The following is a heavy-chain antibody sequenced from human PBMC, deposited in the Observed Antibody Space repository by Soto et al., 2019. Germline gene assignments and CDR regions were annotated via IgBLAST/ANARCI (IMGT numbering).Heavy chain of an antibody. V-gene: IGHV4-4*02. CDR1: GVSISTSNW. D-gene: IGHD6-19*01. CDR3: AKSVGWYAIDS. J-gene: IGHJ4*02. CDR2: MLHSGAT. Sequence: QVQLQESGPGLVKPSGTLSLTCAVSGVSISTSNWWGWVRQSPGKGLEWIGDMLHSGATNYNPSLKSTVTISVDKSKNQFSLKLNSVTAADTAVYYCAKSVGWYAIDSWGQGTLVIVSS.